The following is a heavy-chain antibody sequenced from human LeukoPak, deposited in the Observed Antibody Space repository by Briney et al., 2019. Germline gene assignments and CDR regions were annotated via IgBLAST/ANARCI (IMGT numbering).Heavy chain of an antibody. D-gene: IGHD3-16*01. V-gene: IGHV4-34*01. CDR1: GGSFSGYY. Sequence: SETLSLTCAVYGGSFSGYYWSWIRQPPGKGLEWIGEINHSGSTNYNPSLKSRVTISVDTSKNQFSLKLSSVTAADTAVYYCARWGPLGFDPWGQGTLVTVSS. CDR2: INHSGST. J-gene: IGHJ5*02. CDR3: ARWGPLGFDP.